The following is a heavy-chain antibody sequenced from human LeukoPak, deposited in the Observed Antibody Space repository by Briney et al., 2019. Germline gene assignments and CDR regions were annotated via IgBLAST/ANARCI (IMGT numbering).Heavy chain of an antibody. CDR3: ARLDYDILTGYPSCYFDY. CDR1: GFTFSSYS. J-gene: IGHJ4*02. CDR2: ISSSSSYI. Sequence: GGSLRLSCAASGFTFSSYSMNWVRQAPGKGLEWVSSISSSSSYIYYADSVKGRFTISRDNAKNSLYLQMNSLRAEDTAVYYCARLDYDILTGYPSCYFDYWGQGTLVTVSS. D-gene: IGHD3-9*01. V-gene: IGHV3-21*01.